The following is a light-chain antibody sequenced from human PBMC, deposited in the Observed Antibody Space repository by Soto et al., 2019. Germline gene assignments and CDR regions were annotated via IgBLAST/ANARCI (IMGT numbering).Light chain of an antibody. CDR1: SSDVGSYNL. Sequence: QSVLTQPASMSGSPGQSITISCTGTSSDVGSYNLVSWYQQHPGKAPKLMIYEVSKRPSGVSNRFSGSKSGNTASLTISGLQAEDEADYYCCSYAGSSYVFGTGTQLTVL. J-gene: IGLJ1*01. CDR2: EVS. V-gene: IGLV2-23*02. CDR3: CSYAGSSYV.